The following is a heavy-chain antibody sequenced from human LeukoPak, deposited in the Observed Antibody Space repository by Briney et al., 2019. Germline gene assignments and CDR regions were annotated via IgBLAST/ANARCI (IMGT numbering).Heavy chain of an antibody. CDR3: ASSSRGYSYGHQYFDY. D-gene: IGHD5-18*01. V-gene: IGHV4-59*08. CDR1: GGSISSYY. Sequence: SETLSLTCTVSGGSISSYYWNWIRQPPGKGLEWIGYIYYSGRTDYNPSLKSRVTISVDTSKNQFSLRLSSVTAADTAVYYCASSSRGYSYGHQYFDYWGQGALVTVSS. J-gene: IGHJ4*02. CDR2: IYYSGRT.